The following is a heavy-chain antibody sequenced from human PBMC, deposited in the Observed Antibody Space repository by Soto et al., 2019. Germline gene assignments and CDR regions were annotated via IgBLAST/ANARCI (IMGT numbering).Heavy chain of an antibody. V-gene: IGHV3-30*18. J-gene: IGHJ1*01. CDR2: ISYDGSNK. D-gene: IGHD1-26*01. Sequence: GGSLRLSCAASGFTFSSYGMHWVRQAPGKGLEWVAAISYDGSNKYYADSVKGRFTISRDNSKNTLYLQMNSLRAEDTAVYYCAKKSGSYSLEYFQHWGQGTLVTVS. CDR1: GFTFSSYG. CDR3: AKKSGSYSLEYFQH.